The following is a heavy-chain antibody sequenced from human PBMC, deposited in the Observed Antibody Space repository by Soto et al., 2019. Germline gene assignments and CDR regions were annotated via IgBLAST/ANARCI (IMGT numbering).Heavy chain of an antibody. J-gene: IGHJ5*02. CDR3: ATQEVGGSYVYTFDP. CDR1: GLSISSSNYY. V-gene: IGHV4-39*01. CDR2: IYYSGST. D-gene: IGHD1-26*01. Sequence: PSETLSLTCTVSGLSISSSNYYWGWIRQPLGKGLEWIGSIYYSGSTYYNPSLKSRVTISVDTSKNQFSLKLSSVTAADTAVYYCATQEVGGSYVYTFDPWGQGTLVTVSS.